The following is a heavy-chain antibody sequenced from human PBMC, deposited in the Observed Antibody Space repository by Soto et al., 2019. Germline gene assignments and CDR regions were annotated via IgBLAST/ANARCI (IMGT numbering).Heavy chain of an antibody. CDR1: GFTFSSYG. J-gene: IGHJ4*02. Sequence: QVQLVESGGGVVQPGRSLRLSCAASGFTFSSYGMHWVRQAPGKGLEWVAVISYDGSNKYYADSVKGRFTISRDNSKNTLYLQMNSLRAEDTAVYYCAKAQRFLEWLLFDYWGQGTLVTVSS. CDR3: AKAQRFLEWLLFDY. D-gene: IGHD3-3*01. V-gene: IGHV3-30*18. CDR2: ISYDGSNK.